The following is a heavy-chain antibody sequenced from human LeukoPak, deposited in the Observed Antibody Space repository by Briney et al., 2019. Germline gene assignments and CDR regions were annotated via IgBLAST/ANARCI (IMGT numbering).Heavy chain of an antibody. Sequence: SETLSLTCNVSGGSISSYYWSWIRQPAGKGLEWIGRICTSGSTNYDPSLKSRVTMSVDTSKNQFSLKLSSVTAADTAVYYCARGRDYGDYFDYWGQGTLVTVSS. V-gene: IGHV4-4*07. CDR3: ARGRDYGDYFDY. D-gene: IGHD4-17*01. CDR2: ICTSGST. CDR1: GGSISSYY. J-gene: IGHJ4*02.